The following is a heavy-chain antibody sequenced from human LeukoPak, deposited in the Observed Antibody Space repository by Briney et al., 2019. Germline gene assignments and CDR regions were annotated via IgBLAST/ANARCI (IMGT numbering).Heavy chain of an antibody. D-gene: IGHD6-13*01. CDR3: ARLGLYTSSWYRFYYFDY. J-gene: IGHJ4*02. Sequence: PSETLSLTYAVYGGSFSGYYWSWIRQPPGKGLEWIGEINHSGSTTYNPSLKSRFTMSVDASKNQFSLRLSSVTAADTAVYFCARLGLYTSSWYRFYYFDYWGQGTLVTVSS. CDR2: INHSGST. V-gene: IGHV4-34*01. CDR1: GGSFSGYY.